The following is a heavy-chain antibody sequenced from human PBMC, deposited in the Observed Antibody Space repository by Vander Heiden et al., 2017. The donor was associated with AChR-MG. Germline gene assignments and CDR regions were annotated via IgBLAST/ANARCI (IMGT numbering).Heavy chain of an antibody. D-gene: IGHD2-2*01. CDR1: GGSISSRGSY. Sequence: QVQLQESGPGLVKPSQTLSLTCTFSGGSISSRGSYWTWIRQLPGKGLEWIGYIYYSGSTYYNPSLKSRVTISVDRSKNRVSLNLSSVTAADTAVYYCARDSTTSSFDYWGQGTLVTVSS. CDR3: ARDSTTSSFDY. V-gene: IGHV4-31*03. CDR2: IYYSGST. J-gene: IGHJ4*02.